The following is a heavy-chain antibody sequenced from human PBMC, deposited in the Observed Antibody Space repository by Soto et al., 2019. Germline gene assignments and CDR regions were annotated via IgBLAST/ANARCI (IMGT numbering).Heavy chain of an antibody. J-gene: IGHJ6*02. Sequence: PGGSLRLSCEASGFTFSSYAMSWARQAPGKGLEWVSSITGSGGSTYYADSVKGRFTIPRDNSKNTLYLQMNSLRAEDTAVYYCASDLVGASDSYGLDVWGQGTPVTVSS. CDR1: GFTFSSYA. CDR3: ASDLVGASDSYGLDV. CDR2: ITGSGGST. V-gene: IGHV3-23*01. D-gene: IGHD1-26*01.